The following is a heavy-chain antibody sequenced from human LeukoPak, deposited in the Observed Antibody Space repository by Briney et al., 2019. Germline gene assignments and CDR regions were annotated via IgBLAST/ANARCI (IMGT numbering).Heavy chain of an antibody. Sequence: SETLSLTCTVSGGSISSSSYYWGWIRQPPGKGLEWIGSTYYSGSTYYNPSLKSRVTISVDTSKNQFSLKLSSVTAADTAVYYCARHSIALYGMDVWAKGPRSPSP. CDR1: GGSISSSSYY. J-gene: IGHJ6*02. V-gene: IGHV4-39*01. D-gene: IGHD6-6*01. CDR2: TYYSGST. CDR3: ARHSIALYGMDV.